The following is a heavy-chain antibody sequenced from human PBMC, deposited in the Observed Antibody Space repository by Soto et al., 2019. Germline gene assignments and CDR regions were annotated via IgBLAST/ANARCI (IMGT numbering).Heavy chain of an antibody. CDR2: ISVYNGNT. D-gene: IGHD2-8*01. V-gene: IGHV1-18*01. J-gene: IGHJ5*02. CDR1: GYTFSNYG. CDR3: VRDSAGVYANWDFDP. Sequence: GASVKVSCKASGYTFSNYGISWVRQAPGQGLEWMGWISVYNGNTHYAQKLQDRVTMTTDTSTGTAYMELRSLRSDDTAVYYCVRDSAGVYANWDFDPWGQGTLVTVSS.